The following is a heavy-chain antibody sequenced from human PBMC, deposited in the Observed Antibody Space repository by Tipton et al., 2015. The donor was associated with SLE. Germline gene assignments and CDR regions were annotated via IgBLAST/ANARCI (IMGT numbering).Heavy chain of an antibody. J-gene: IGHJ3*02. D-gene: IGHD1-26*01. CDR1: GYTFTSYA. CDR2: IIPIFGTA. CDR3: ARSREGRGSSLVLAPDI. V-gene: IGHV1-69*05. Sequence: QSGAEVKKPGASVKVSCKASGYTFTSYAISWVRQAPGQGLEWMGGIIPIFGTAYYAQNFQGRVTITTDESTSTAYMELRSLRSEDTAMYYCARSREGRGSSLVLAPDIWGQGTMVTVSS.